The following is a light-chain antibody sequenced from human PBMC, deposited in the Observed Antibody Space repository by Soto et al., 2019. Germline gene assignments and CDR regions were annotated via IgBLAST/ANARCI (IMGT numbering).Light chain of an antibody. CDR3: QQSHYTPWT. V-gene: IGKV1-39*01. J-gene: IGKJ1*01. CDR1: QSISSY. CDR2: GAS. Sequence: DLQMTQSPSSLSASVGDRVTITCRASQSISSYLNWYHQKPGIAPKLLVYGASKLQSGVPSRFSGSGAGTDFTLTISSLQPGDFATYYCQQSHYTPWTFGQGTKVEL.